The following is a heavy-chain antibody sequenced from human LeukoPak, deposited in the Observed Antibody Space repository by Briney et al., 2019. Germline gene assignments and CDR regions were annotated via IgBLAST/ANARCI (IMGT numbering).Heavy chain of an antibody. V-gene: IGHV5-51*01. Sequence: GESLKISCQGSGYNFPIYWIGWVRQMPGQGLEWMGIIYPGDSDTRYSPSFQGQVTISADKSISTAYLQWSSLKASDTAMYYCARGDWPSAVTPLDYWGQGTLVTVSS. J-gene: IGHJ4*02. D-gene: IGHD4-23*01. CDR1: GYNFPIYW. CDR3: ARGDWPSAVTPLDY. CDR2: IYPGDSDT.